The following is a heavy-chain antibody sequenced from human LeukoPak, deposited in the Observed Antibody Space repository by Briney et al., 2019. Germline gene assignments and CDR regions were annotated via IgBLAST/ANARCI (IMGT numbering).Heavy chain of an antibody. J-gene: IGHJ4*02. CDR1: RYTFTNYD. CDR2: VNSNSGNT. D-gene: IGHD3-10*01. CDR3: ARGRGGTVVRGYLDY. Sequence: ASVKVSCKASRYTFTNYDIMWVRQATGRGPEWMGWVNSNSGNTGYAQKFQGRGTLTRDTSINTAYMELESLTSEDTAVYYCARGRGGTVVRGYLDYWGQATLVTVSS. V-gene: IGHV1-8*01.